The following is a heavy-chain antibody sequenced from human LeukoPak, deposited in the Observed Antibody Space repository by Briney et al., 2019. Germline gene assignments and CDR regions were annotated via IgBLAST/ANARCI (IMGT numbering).Heavy chain of an antibody. Sequence: SETLSLTCTVSGGSISSGDYYWSWIRQPPGKGLEWIGYIYYSGSTYYNPSLKSRVTISVDTSKNQFSLKLSSVTAADTAVYYCARGLPYYDILTGYSPYGMDVWGQGTTVTVSS. CDR3: ARGLPYYDILTGYSPYGMDV. V-gene: IGHV4-30-4*01. D-gene: IGHD3-9*01. J-gene: IGHJ6*02. CDR2: IYYSGST. CDR1: GGSISSGDYY.